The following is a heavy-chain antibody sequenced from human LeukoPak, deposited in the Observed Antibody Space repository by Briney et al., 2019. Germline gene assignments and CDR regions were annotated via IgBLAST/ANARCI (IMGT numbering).Heavy chain of an antibody. CDR3: ARHGVDDYGDYRGWFDP. CDR1: GGSISSYY. J-gene: IGHJ5*02. D-gene: IGHD4-17*01. CDR2: IFCSGST. Sequence: PSETLSLTCTDSGGSISSYYWSWIRQPPGKGLEWIGFIFCSGSTNSYPALKRRVTISVDTSKNQLSLKLSSVTAADTAVYYCARHGVDDYGDYRGWFDPWGQGTLVTVFS. V-gene: IGHV4-59*08.